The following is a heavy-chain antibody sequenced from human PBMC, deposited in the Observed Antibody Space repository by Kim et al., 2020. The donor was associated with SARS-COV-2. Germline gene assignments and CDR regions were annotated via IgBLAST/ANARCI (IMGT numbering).Heavy chain of an antibody. V-gene: IGHV4-39*07. Sequence: SQTLSLTCTVSGGSISSSSYYWGWIRQPPGKGLEWIGSIYYSGSTYYNPSLKSRVTISVDTSKNQFSLKLSSVTAADTAVYYCARVKSSGYDYAFDIWGQGTMVTVSS. CDR1: GGSISSSSYY. D-gene: IGHD5-12*01. CDR2: IYYSGST. J-gene: IGHJ3*02. CDR3: ARVKSSGYDYAFDI.